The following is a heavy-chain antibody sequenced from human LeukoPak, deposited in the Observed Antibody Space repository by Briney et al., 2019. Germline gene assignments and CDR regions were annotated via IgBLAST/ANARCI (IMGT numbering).Heavy chain of an antibody. J-gene: IGHJ4*02. CDR2: IKQDGSEK. CDR3: RASEGAFDY. Sequence: GGSLRLSCAASGFTLSSYWMSWVRQAPGKGLEWVANIKQDGSEKNYVDSVKGRFTISRDNAKNSLFVQMNSLRVEDTAVYYCRASEGAFDYWGQGTLVTVSS. V-gene: IGHV3-7*01. CDR1: GFTLSSYW.